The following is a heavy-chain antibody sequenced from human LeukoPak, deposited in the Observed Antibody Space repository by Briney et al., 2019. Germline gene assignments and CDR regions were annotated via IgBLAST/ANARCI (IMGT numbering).Heavy chain of an antibody. CDR1: GFTFSNAW. CDR2: IYYSGST. V-gene: IGHV4-59*12. Sequence: GSLRLSCAASGFTFSNAWMSWVRQAPGKGLEWIGYIYYSGSTNYNPSLKSRVTISVDTSKNQFSLKLSSVTAADTAVYYCARVLRYYFDYWGQGTLVTVSS. J-gene: IGHJ4*02. CDR3: ARVLRYYFDY.